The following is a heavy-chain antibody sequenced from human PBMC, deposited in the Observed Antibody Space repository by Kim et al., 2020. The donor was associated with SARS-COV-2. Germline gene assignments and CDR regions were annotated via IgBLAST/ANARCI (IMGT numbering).Heavy chain of an antibody. V-gene: IGHV3-23*01. CDR2: ISGSGVGA. CDR3: AKDKEEFDTGTLDY. CDR1: GFTFSSYS. J-gene: IGHJ4*02. Sequence: GGSLRLSCAASGFTFSSYSMTWVRQAPGKGLQWVSTISGSGVGAYYADSVKGRFTISRDNSKNTLSLQMNSLRAEDTAVYYCAKDKEEFDTGTLDYWGQG. D-gene: IGHD1-1*01.